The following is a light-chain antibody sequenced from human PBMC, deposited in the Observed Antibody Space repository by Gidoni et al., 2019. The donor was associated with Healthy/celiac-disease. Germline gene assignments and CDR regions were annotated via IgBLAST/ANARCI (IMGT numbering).Light chain of an antibody. CDR1: QSVSSSY. V-gene: IGKV3-20*01. J-gene: IGKJ1*01. Sequence: EIVLTQSPGTLSLSPGERATLPCRASQSVSSSYLGWYQQKPGQAPRLLIYGASSRATGIPDRFSSSGSGTDFTLTISRLGPEGFAVYYCQQYGSSPAWTFGQGTKVEIK. CDR3: QQYGSSPAWT. CDR2: GAS.